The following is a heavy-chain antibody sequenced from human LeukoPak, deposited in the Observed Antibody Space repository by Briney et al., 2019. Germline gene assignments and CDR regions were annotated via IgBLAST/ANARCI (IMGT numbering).Heavy chain of an antibody. CDR3: ARFPLGGYYYFDY. J-gene: IGHJ4*02. CDR1: GGTFSSYV. CDR2: IIPIFGTA. Sequence: SVKVSCKASGGTFSSYVISWVRQAPGQGLEWMGRIIPIFGTANYAQKFQGRVTITTDESTSTAYMELSSLRSEDTAVYYCARFPLGGYYYFDYWGQGTLVTVSS. V-gene: IGHV1-69*05. D-gene: IGHD3-22*01.